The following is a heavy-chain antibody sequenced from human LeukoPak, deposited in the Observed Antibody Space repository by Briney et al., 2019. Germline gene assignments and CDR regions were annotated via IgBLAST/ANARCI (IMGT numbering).Heavy chain of an antibody. D-gene: IGHD2-15*01. CDR1: GLTFSSYW. Sequence: GGFLRLSCAASGLTFSSYWMTWVRQAPGKGLEWVANIKQDGSEKYYVDSVKGRFTISRDNAKNSLYLQMNSLRVEDTAVYYCASWGPAAYCSNGSCSWGQGTLVTVSS. J-gene: IGHJ5*02. V-gene: IGHV3-7*01. CDR2: IKQDGSEK. CDR3: ASWGPAAYCSNGSCS.